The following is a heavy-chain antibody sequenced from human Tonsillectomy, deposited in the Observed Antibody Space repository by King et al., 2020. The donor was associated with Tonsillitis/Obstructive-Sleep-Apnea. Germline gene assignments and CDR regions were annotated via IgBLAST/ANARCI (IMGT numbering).Heavy chain of an antibody. V-gene: IGHV3-15*01. CDR3: SASTVSGAFDI. D-gene: IGHD4-17*01. CDR2: IKSISDGGTA. Sequence: VQLVESGGGLVKPGGSLRLSCAASGFTLSNAWMSWVRQAPGRGVEWVGRIKSISDGGTAVYTAPVKGRFTISRDDSKNTLYLHMNSLKTEDAALYYCSASTVSGAFDIWGQGTVVTVSS. J-gene: IGHJ3*02. CDR1: GFTLSNAW.